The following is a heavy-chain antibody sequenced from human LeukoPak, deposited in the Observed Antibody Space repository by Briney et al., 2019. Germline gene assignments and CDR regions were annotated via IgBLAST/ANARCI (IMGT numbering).Heavy chain of an antibody. V-gene: IGHV3-13*01. D-gene: IGHD6-19*01. J-gene: IGHJ4*02. CDR2: IGTAGDT. CDR3: ARKYPSGQTDY. Sequence: GGSLRLSCAASGFTFSNYDMHWVRQVTGKGLEWVSAIGTAGDTYYPGSVKGRFTISRENAKNSLYLQMNSLRAGDTAVYYCARKYPSGQTDYWGQGTLVTVSS. CDR1: GFTFSNYD.